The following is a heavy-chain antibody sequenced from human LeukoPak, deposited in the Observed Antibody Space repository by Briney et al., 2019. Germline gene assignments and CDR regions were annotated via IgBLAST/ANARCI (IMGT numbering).Heavy chain of an antibody. CDR1: GFTVSSNY. J-gene: IGHJ4*02. V-gene: IGHV3-53*01. D-gene: IGHD3-9*01. CDR2: IYSGGST. CDR3: ARDLEPRYYDILTGYPPFDY. Sequence: GGSLRLSCAASGFTVSSNYMSWVRQAPGKGLEWVSVIYSGGSTYYADSVKGRFTISRDNSKSTLYIQMNSLRAEDTAVYYCARDLEPRYYDILTGYPPFDYWGQGTLVTVSS.